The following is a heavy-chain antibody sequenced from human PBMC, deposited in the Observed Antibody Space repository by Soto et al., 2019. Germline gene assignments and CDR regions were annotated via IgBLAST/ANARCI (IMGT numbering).Heavy chain of an antibody. CDR3: FSRGYSYGFSSIDY. CDR1: GFTFGDYA. J-gene: IGHJ4*02. Sequence: GSLRLSCTASGFTFGDYAMSWFRQAPGKGLEWVGFIRSKAYGGTTEYAASVKGRFTISRDDSKSIAYLQMNSLKTEDTAVYYCFSRGYSYGFSSIDYWGQGTLVTVSS. V-gene: IGHV3-49*03. CDR2: IRSKAYGGTT. D-gene: IGHD5-18*01.